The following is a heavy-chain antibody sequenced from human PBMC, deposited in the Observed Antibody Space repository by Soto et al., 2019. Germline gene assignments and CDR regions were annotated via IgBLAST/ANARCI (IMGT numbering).Heavy chain of an antibody. V-gene: IGHV3-30*12. CDR2: IYAGGDTQ. Sequence: QAHLVESGGGVVKPGRSLRLSCAASGFTFSSYGMHWVRQAPGRGLEWVALIYAGGDTQFYTDSVKGRFTISRDNAKDTLFLDMNALRAEDTAVYFCARDDEGEPNAFDVWGHGTMVTVSS. CDR1: GFTFSSYG. D-gene: IGHD3-16*01. CDR3: ARDDEGEPNAFDV. J-gene: IGHJ3*01.